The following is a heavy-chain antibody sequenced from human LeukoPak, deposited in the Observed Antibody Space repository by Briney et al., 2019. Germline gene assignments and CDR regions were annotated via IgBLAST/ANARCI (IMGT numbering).Heavy chain of an antibody. D-gene: IGHD2-15*01. J-gene: IGHJ4*02. Sequence: ASVKVSCKASGYTFTSYGISWVRQAPGQGLEWMGWISAYNGNTNYAQKLQGRVTMTTDTSTSTAYMELRSLRSDDTAVYYCARGSPIECSGDSCSTLPSGDYWGQGTLVTVSS. CDR2: ISAYNGNT. V-gene: IGHV1-18*01. CDR1: GYTFTSYG. CDR3: ARGSPIECSGDSCSTLPSGDY.